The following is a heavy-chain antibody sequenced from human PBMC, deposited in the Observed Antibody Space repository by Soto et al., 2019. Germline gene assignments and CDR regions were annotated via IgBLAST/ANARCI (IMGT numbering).Heavy chain of an antibody. V-gene: IGHV3-72*01. Sequence: EVHLVESGGGLVQPGGSLRLSCAASGFTFSDHHMDWVRQAPGKGLGWVGRTRNKANSYTTEYAASVKGRFTISRDDSKNSLYLQRNRMKTADTAVYYCSRDLGSWGQGTLVTVSS. CDR3: SRDLGS. CDR2: TRNKANSYTT. CDR1: GFTFSDHH. J-gene: IGHJ5*02.